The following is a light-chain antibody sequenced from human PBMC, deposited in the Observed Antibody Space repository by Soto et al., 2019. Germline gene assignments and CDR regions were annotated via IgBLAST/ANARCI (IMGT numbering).Light chain of an antibody. CDR1: QSVSSY. V-gene: IGKV1-39*01. J-gene: IGKJ4*01. CDR2: GAS. Sequence: DIQMTQSPSSLFASVGDRVTITCRASQSVSSYLNWYQQKPGKPPKLLIFGASSLQSGVPSRFSGSGSGTDFTLTINSLQPEDFATYYCQQSYSTVLTFGGGTRVEIK. CDR3: QQSYSTVLT.